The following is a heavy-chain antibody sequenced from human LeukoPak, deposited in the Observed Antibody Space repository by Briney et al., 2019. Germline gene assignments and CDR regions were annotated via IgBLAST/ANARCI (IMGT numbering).Heavy chain of an antibody. Sequence: GGSLRLSCAASGFTFSSYEMNWVRQAPGKGLEWVSYISSSGSTIYYADSVKGRFTISRDNAKNSLYLQMNSLRAEDTAVYYCARRATRYYGSGEGYWGQGTLVTVSS. CDR1: GFTFSSYE. CDR3: ARRATRYYGSGEGY. V-gene: IGHV3-48*03. D-gene: IGHD3-10*01. J-gene: IGHJ4*02. CDR2: ISSSGSTI.